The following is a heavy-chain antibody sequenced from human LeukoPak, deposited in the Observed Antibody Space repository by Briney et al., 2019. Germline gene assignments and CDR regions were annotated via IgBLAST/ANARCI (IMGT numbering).Heavy chain of an antibody. Sequence: GSLRLSCAASGFTFSSYSMNWIRQPPGKGLEWIAEINHGGSTNHNPSLKNRVTISVDKSKNQFSLKLNSVTAADTAVYYCARSFDYYSSGYYPYYFDYWGQGTLVTVSS. CDR2: INHGGST. D-gene: IGHD3-22*01. J-gene: IGHJ4*02. V-gene: IGHV4-34*01. CDR1: GFTFSSYS. CDR3: ARSFDYYSSGYYPYYFDY.